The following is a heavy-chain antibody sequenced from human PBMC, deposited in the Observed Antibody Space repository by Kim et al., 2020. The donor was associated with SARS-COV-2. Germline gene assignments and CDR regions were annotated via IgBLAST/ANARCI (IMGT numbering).Heavy chain of an antibody. CDR3: ARDFPGATMDY. CDR2: ISYDGSNK. J-gene: IGHJ4*02. D-gene: IGHD1-26*01. CDR1: GFTFSSYA. V-gene: IGHV3-30*04. Sequence: GGSLRLSCAASGFTFSSYAMHWVRQAPGKGLEWVAVISYDGSNKYYADSVKGRFTISRDNSKNTLYLQMNSLRAEDTAVYYCARDFPGATMDYWGQGTLVTVSS.